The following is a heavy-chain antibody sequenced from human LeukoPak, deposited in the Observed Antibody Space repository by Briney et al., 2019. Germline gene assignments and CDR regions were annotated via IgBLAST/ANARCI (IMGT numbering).Heavy chain of an antibody. J-gene: IGHJ3*02. CDR2: ISYDGSNK. CDR3: ARDGSGDYGDFPDAFDI. CDR1: GFTFSSYA. D-gene: IGHD4-17*01. Sequence: PGRSLGLSCAASGFTFSSYAMHWVRQAPGKGLEWVAVISYDGSNKYYADSVKGRFTISRDNSKNTLYLQMNSLRAEDTAVYYCARDGSGDYGDFPDAFDIWGQGTMVTVSS. V-gene: IGHV3-30-3*01.